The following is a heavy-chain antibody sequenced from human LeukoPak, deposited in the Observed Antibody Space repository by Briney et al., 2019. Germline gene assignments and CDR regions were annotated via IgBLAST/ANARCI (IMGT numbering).Heavy chain of an antibody. Sequence: SETLSLTCTVSGGSISSYYWSWIRQPPGKGLEWIGYIYYSGSTNYNPSLKSRVTISVDKSKNHFSLKLSSVTAADTAVYYCARGDIAARQSFYMDVWGKGTTVTVSS. CDR3: ARGDIAARQSFYMDV. CDR2: IYYSGST. V-gene: IGHV4-59*12. CDR1: GGSISSYY. D-gene: IGHD6-6*01. J-gene: IGHJ6*03.